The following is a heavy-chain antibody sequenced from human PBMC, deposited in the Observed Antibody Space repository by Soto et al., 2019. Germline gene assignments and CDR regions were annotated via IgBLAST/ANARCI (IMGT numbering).Heavy chain of an antibody. CDR2: IYYSGST. CDR3: ARAGSGVQLWY. Sequence: QVQLQESGPGLVKPSQTLSLTCTVSGGSISSGGYYWSWIRQHPGKGLEWIGYIYYSGSTYYNPSLTRRVTISVDPSKNQFPLKLSSVTAADTAVYYCARAGSGVQLWYWGQGTLVTVSS. CDR1: GGSISSGGYY. D-gene: IGHD5-18*01. J-gene: IGHJ4*02. V-gene: IGHV4-31*03.